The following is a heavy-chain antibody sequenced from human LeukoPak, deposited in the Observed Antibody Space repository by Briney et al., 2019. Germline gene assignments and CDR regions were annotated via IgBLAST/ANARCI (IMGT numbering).Heavy chain of an antibody. CDR1: GFTFSTYA. CDR2: IRGDGATK. J-gene: IGHJ4*02. D-gene: IGHD2/OR15-2a*01. CDR3: AKDQYRDYFRGADY. Sequence: GGSLXLSCAVSGFTFSTYAMTWVRQAPGKGLEWVSAIRGDGATKFYADSVKGRLTVSRDNSKNTLYLQMNSLRAEDTAVYYCAKDQYRDYFRGADYWGQGTLVTVSS. V-gene: IGHV3-23*01.